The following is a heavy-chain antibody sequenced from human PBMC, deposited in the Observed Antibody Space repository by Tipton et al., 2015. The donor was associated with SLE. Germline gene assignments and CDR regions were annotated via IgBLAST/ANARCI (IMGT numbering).Heavy chain of an antibody. J-gene: IGHJ5*02. Sequence: TLSLTCTVSGGSISSGGYYWSWIRQSPGKGLEWIGYIYHSGSAYYNPSLRSRVAISVDTSKNQFSLRLSSVTAADTAMYYCAREGSGNGFDLWGQGTLVTVSS. V-gene: IGHV4-31*03. CDR2: IYHSGSA. CDR1: GGSISSGGYY. CDR3: AREGSGNGFDL. D-gene: IGHD3-3*01.